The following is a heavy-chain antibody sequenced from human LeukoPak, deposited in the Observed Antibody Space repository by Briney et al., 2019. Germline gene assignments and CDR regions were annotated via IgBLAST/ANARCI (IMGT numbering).Heavy chain of an antibody. D-gene: IGHD3-22*01. CDR2: ISSSSSYI. Sequence: GGSLRLSCAASGFTFSSYSMNWVRQAPGKGLEWVSSISSSSSYIYYADSVKGRFTISRDNAKNSLYLQMNSLRAEDTAVYYCARDIGYYYDSRDHDAFDIWGQGTMVNVSS. CDR3: ARDIGYYYDSRDHDAFDI. J-gene: IGHJ3*02. V-gene: IGHV3-21*01. CDR1: GFTFSSYS.